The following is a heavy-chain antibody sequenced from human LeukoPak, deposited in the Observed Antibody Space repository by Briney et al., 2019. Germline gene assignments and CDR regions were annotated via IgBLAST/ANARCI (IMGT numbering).Heavy chain of an antibody. J-gene: IGHJ4*02. D-gene: IGHD3-3*01. CDR1: GGAISSSGSYY. Sequence: SETLSLTCNVSGGAISSSGSYYWGWIRQPPGKGLEWIGSIYYSGSTYYNPSLKSRVTISVDTSKNQFSLKLSSVTAADTAVYYCARRDYDFWSGYGPFDYWGQGTLVTVSS. CDR2: IYYSGST. CDR3: ARRDYDFWSGYGPFDY. V-gene: IGHV4-39*01.